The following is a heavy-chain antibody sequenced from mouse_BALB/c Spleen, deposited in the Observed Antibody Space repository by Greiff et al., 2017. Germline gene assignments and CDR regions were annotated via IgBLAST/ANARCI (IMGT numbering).Heavy chain of an antibody. Sequence: EVHLVESGGGLVQPGGSLKLSCAASGFTFSSYTMSWVRQTPEKRLEWVAYISNGGGSTYYPDTVKGRFTISRDNAKNTLYLQMSSLKSEDTAMYYCARHGDGSSYSDWYFDVWGAGTTVTVSS. D-gene: IGHD1-1*01. CDR2: ISNGGGST. CDR1: GFTFSSYT. CDR3: ARHGDGSSYSDWYFDV. J-gene: IGHJ1*01. V-gene: IGHV5-12-2*01.